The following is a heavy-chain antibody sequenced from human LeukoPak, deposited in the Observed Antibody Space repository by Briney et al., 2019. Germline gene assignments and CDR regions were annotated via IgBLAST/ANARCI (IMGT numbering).Heavy chain of an antibody. J-gene: IGHJ5*02. CDR3: ARDKVRGIHYDRNWFDP. V-gene: IGHV4-4*07. D-gene: IGHD3-22*01. CDR1: GGSISSDY. CDR2: LYTSGST. Sequence: SETLSLTCTVSGGSISSDYWSWIRQPAGKGLEWIGRLYTSGSTNYNPSLKSRVTMSVDTSKNQFSLKLTSVTAADPAVYYCARDKVRGIHYDRNWFDPWGQGTLVTVSS.